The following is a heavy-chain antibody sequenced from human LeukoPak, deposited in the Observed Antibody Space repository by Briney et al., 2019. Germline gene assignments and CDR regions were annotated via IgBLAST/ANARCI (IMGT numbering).Heavy chain of an antibody. CDR2: ISSNGGST. D-gene: IGHD3-3*01. J-gene: IGHJ4*02. CDR3: ARGGYYDFWSGYYSDY. CDR1: GFTFSSYA. V-gene: IGHV3-64*01. Sequence: GGSLRLSCAASGFTFSSYAMHWVRQAPGKGLEYVSAISSNGGSTYYANSVEGRFTISRDNSKNTLYLQMGSLRAEDMAVYYCARGGYYDFWSGYYSDYWGQGTLVTVSS.